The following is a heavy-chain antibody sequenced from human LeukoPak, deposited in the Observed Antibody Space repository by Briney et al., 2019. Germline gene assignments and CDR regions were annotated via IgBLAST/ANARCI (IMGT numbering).Heavy chain of an antibody. CDR1: GFTFSSYG. D-gene: IGHD3-3*01. CDR2: IWYDGSNK. J-gene: IGHJ6*02. CDR3: ARDGAPRGYDFWSGYYPYYYYYGMDV. V-gene: IGHV3-33*08. Sequence: GGSLRLSCAASGFTFSSYGMHWVRQAPGKGLEWVAVIWYDGSNKYYADSVKGRFTISRDNSKNTLYLQMNSLRAEDTAVYYCARDGAPRGYDFWSGYYPYYYYYGMDVWGQGTTVTVSS.